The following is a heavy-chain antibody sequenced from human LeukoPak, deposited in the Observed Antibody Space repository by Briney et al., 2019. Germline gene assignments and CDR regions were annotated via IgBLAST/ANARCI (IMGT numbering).Heavy chain of an antibody. CDR3: ATVMGATLRGDY. J-gene: IGHJ4*02. D-gene: IGHD1-26*01. Sequence: PSETLSLTCTVSGGSISSSSYYWGWIRQHPGKGLEWIGYIYYSGSTHYNPSLKSRVTISVDTSKNQFSLKLSSVTAADTAVYYCATVMGATLRGDYWGQGTLVTVSS. CDR2: IYYSGST. CDR1: GGSISSSSYY. V-gene: IGHV4-31*03.